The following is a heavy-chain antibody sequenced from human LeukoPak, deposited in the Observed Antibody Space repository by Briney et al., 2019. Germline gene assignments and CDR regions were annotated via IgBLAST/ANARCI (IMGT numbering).Heavy chain of an antibody. CDR1: GYTLTELS. J-gene: IGHJ4*02. Sequence: ASVKVSCKVSGYTLTELSMHWVRQAPGKGLEWMGGFDPEDGETIYAQKFQGRVTMTEDTSTDTAYMELSSLRSEDTAVYYCATADSSSWYGGYWGQGTLVTVSS. D-gene: IGHD6-13*01. CDR3: ATADSSSWYGGY. CDR2: FDPEDGET. V-gene: IGHV1-24*01.